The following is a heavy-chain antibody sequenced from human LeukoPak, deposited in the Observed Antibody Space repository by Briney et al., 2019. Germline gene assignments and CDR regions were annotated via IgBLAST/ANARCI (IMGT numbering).Heavy chain of an antibody. D-gene: IGHD3-9*01. CDR3: TTRLGDILTGYYANPFDY. CDR2: IRSKAYGGTT. V-gene: IGHV3-49*02. J-gene: IGHJ4*02. Sequence: WIRQPPGQGLEWVGFIRSKAYGGTTEYAASVKGRFTISRDDSKSIAYLQMNSLKTEDTAVYYCTTRLGDILTGYYANPFDYWGQGTLVTVSS.